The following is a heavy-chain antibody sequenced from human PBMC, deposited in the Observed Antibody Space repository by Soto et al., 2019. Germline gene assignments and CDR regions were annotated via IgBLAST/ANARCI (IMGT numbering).Heavy chain of an antibody. Sequence: QVQLVQPGAEVKRPGSSMRVSCKASGGTFGTYTIAWLRQPPGQGPEWMGGILPIINKSNYAQKFQGRVTIPADASTSTAYMDLNSLRSGDAAVYYWARRVAGSAGGVDQWGQGTRVSVS. D-gene: IGHD1-26*01. CDR1: GGTFGTYT. CDR3: ARRVAGSAGGVDQ. CDR2: ILPIINKS. J-gene: IGHJ4*02. V-gene: IGHV1-69*01.